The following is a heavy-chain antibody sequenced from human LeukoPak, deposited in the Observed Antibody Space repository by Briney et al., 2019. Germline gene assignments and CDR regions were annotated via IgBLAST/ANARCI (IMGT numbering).Heavy chain of an antibody. CDR1: GYIFTGYY. CDR3: ARGAEQQRLAHFDY. V-gene: IGHV1-2*02. Sequence: GASVKVSCKASGYIFTGYYMHWVRQAPGQGLEWMGWINPNNGGTKSAQKLQGRVTMTRDTSISTAYMELSSLRSDDTAIYYCARGAEQQRLAHFDYWGQGTLVTVSS. D-gene: IGHD6-13*01. J-gene: IGHJ4*02. CDR2: INPNNGGT.